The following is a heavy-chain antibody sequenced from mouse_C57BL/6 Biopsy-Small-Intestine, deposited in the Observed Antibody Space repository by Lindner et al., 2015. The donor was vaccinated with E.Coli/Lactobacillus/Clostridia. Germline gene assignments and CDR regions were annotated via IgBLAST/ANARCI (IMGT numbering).Heavy chain of an antibody. V-gene: IGHV5-17*01. D-gene: IGHD2-3*01. Sequence: VQLQESGGGLVKPGGSLKLSCAASGFTFSDFGMHWVRQAPEKGLEWVAYISSGSSMIYYADTVKGRFTISRDNAKNTLFLQMTSLRSEDTAMYYCARNGYYGNWFVYWGQGTLVTVSA. CDR3: ARNGYYGNWFVY. CDR2: ISSGSSMI. J-gene: IGHJ3*01. CDR1: GFTFSDFG.